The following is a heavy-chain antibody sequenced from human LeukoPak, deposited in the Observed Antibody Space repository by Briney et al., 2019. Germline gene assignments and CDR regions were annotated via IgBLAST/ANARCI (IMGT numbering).Heavy chain of an antibody. J-gene: IGHJ6*04. V-gene: IGHV3-21*01. CDR2: ISSSSSYI. Sequence: PGGSLRLSCAASGLTFTSYGMTWVRQAPGKGLEWVSSISSSSSYIYYSDSVKGRFTISRDNAKNSLYLQMNSLRAEDTAVYYCAGGSYDYVWGSYTFHVWGKGTTVTVSS. D-gene: IGHD3-16*01. CDR1: GLTFTSYG. CDR3: AGGSYDYVWGSYTFHV.